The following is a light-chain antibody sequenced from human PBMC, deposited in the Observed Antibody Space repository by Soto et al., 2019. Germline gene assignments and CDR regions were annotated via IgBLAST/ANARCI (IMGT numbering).Light chain of an antibody. CDR1: QNINSY. J-gene: IGKJ2*01. V-gene: IGKV1-39*01. Sequence: DIQMTQSPSSLSASVGDRVTLTCRASQNINSYLNWYQQKSGKVPKALLSTASTLQSGVPSRFSGSGSGTDFILTISSLQPEDFATYYCQQSYSAPYTFGQGTKLEIK. CDR2: TAS. CDR3: QQSYSAPYT.